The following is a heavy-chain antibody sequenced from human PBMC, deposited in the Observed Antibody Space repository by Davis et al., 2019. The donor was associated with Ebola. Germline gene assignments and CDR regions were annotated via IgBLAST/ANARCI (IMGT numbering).Heavy chain of an antibody. CDR1: GFTFSGSA. CDR3: ARFYSGSYLAFDY. D-gene: IGHD1-26*01. Sequence: GGSLRLSCAASGFTFSGSAMHWVRQAPGQGLEWMGIINPSGGSTSYAQKFQGRVTMTRDTSTSTVYMELSSLRSEDTAVYYCARFYSGSYLAFDYWGQGTLVTVSS. V-gene: IGHV1-46*01. J-gene: IGHJ4*02. CDR2: INPSGGST.